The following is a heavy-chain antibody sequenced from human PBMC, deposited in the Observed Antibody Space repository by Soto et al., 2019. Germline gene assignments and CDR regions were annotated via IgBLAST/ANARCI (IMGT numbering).Heavy chain of an antibody. CDR1: GYTFTGYY. CDR3: AREGSSSVGGMDV. Sequence: ASVKVSCKASGYTFTGYYMHWVRQAPGEGLEWMGWINPNSGGTNYAQKFQGWVTMTRDTSISTAYMELSRLRSDDTAVYYCAREGSSSVGGMDVWGQGTTVTV. J-gene: IGHJ6*02. D-gene: IGHD1-26*01. CDR2: INPNSGGT. V-gene: IGHV1-2*04.